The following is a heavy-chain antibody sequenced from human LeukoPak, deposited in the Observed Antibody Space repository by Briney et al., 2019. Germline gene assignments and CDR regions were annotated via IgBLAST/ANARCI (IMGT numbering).Heavy chain of an antibody. CDR3: ARVPYSRRPYFDY. D-gene: IGHD6-13*01. J-gene: IGHJ4*02. CDR1: GYTFTGYY. V-gene: IGHV1-2*02. Sequence: ASVNVSCKASGYTFTGYYMHGVRQAPGQGLEWMGWINPNSGGTNDAQKFQGRVTMTRDTSISTAYMELSRLRSDDTAVYYCARVPYSRRPYFDYWGQGTLVTVSS. CDR2: INPNSGGT.